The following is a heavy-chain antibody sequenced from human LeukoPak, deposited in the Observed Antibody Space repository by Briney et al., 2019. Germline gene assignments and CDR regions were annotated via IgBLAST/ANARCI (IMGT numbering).Heavy chain of an antibody. J-gene: IGHJ4*02. CDR3: AKAGSGSYYTPYYFDY. CDR2: ISGSGGST. V-gene: IGHV3-23*01. CDR1: GFTFSSHA. D-gene: IGHD3-10*01. Sequence: GGSLRLSCAASGFTFSSHAMSWVRQAPGKGLEWVSAISGSGGSTYNADSVKGRFTISRDNSKNTLYLQMNSLRAEDTAVYYCAKAGSGSYYTPYYFDYWGQGTLVTVSS.